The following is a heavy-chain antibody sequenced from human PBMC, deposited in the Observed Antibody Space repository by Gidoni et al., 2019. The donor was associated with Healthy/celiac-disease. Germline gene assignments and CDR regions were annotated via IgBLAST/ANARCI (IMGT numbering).Heavy chain of an antibody. J-gene: IGHJ6*02. CDR3: ARSSYCGGDCYLDYYYYGMDV. CDR2: ISAYNGNT. V-gene: IGHV1-18*01. D-gene: IGHD2-21*02. CDR1: GSTFTSYG. Sequence: QVQLVQSGAEVKKPGASVKVSCKASGSTFTSYGISWGRQAPGQGLEWMGWISAYNGNTNYAQKLQGRVTMTTDTSTSTAYMELRSLRSDDTAVYYCARSSYCGGDCYLDYYYYGMDVWGQGTTVTVSS.